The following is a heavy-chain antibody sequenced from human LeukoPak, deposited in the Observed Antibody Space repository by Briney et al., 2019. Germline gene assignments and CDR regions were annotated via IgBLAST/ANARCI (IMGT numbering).Heavy chain of an antibody. D-gene: IGHD3-3*01. V-gene: IGHV4-39*07. CDR2: IYYSGST. CDR1: GGSISSSSYY. J-gene: IGHJ4*02. CDR3: ARAYYDFWSGYYDYFDY. Sequence: SETLSLTCTVSGGSISSSSYYWGWIRQPPGKGLEWIGSIYYSGSTYYNPSLKSRVTISVDTSKNQFSLKLSSVTAADTAVYYCARAYYDFWSGYYDYFDYWGKGTLVTVSS.